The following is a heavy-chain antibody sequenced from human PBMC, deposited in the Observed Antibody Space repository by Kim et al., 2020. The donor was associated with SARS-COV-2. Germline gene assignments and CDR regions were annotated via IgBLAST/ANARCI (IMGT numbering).Heavy chain of an antibody. CDR3: GKVISYYYDSSQGGFDV. CDR1: GFTFGDYA. Sequence: GGSLRLSCAASGFTFGDYAMHWVRQAPGKGLEWVSGISWNSGSIGYADSVKGRFTISRDNAKNSLYLQMNSLRAEDTALYYCGKVISYYYDSSQGGFDVWGQGTRVTVSS. J-gene: IGHJ3*01. V-gene: IGHV3-9*01. D-gene: IGHD3-22*01. CDR2: ISWNSGSI.